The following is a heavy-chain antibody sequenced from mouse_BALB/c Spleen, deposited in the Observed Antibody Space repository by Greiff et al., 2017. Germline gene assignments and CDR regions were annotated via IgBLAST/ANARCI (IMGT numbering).Heavy chain of an antibody. V-gene: IGHV1-77*01. CDR3: ASANWVAMDY. CDR1: GYTFTDYY. D-gene: IGHD4-1*01. Sequence: QVQLQQSGAELARPGASVKLSCKASGYTFTDYYINWVKQRTGQGLEWIGEIYPGSGNTYYNEKFKGKATLTADKSSSTAYMQLSSLTSEDSAVYFCASANWVAMDYWGQGTSVTVSS. CDR2: IYPGSGNT. J-gene: IGHJ4*01.